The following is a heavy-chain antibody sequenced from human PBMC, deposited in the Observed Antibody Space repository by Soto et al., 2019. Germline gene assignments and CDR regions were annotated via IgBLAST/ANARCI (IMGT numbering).Heavy chain of an antibody. CDR2: IYYSGST. J-gene: IGHJ4*02. CDR3: ATQVVYSGYDSRIFESPEHTPEFDY. D-gene: IGHD5-12*01. V-gene: IGHV4-30-4*01. CDR1: GGSISSGDYY. Sequence: PSETLSLTCTVSGGSISSGDYYWSWIRQSPGKGLEWIGYIYYSGSTYYNPSLKSRVTISVDTSKNQFSLKLSSVTAADTAVYYCATQVVYSGYDSRIFESPEHTPEFDYWGQGTLVTVSS.